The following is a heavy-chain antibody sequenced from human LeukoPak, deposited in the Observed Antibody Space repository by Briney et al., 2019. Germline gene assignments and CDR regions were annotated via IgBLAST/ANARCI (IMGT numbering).Heavy chain of an antibody. Sequence: PSQTLSLTCAVSGGSISSGGYSWSWIRQPPGKGLEWIGYIYDSGSTYYNPSLKSRVTISLGRSKNQFSLKLSSVTAADTAVYYCATALEWSGYPFDYWGQGTLVTVSS. CDR2: IYDSGST. V-gene: IGHV4-30-2*01. D-gene: IGHD3-3*01. J-gene: IGHJ4*02. CDR1: GGSISSGGYS. CDR3: ATALEWSGYPFDY.